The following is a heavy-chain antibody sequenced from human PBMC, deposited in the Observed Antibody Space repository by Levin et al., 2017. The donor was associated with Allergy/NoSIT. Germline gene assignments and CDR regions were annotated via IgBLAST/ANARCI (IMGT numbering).Heavy chain of an antibody. CDR1: GFTSAYFA. CDR3: AKMEQQLVQGTFEH. Sequence: PGGSLRLSCAASGFTSAYFAMSWVRHTPEKGLEWVSSIMGSGSETYYADSVRGRFTIFRDESRNTLYLQMNNLSADDKALYYCAKMEQQLVQGTFEHWGQGTLVTVSS. D-gene: IGHD6-13*01. V-gene: IGHV3-23*01. J-gene: IGHJ1*01. CDR2: IMGSGSET.